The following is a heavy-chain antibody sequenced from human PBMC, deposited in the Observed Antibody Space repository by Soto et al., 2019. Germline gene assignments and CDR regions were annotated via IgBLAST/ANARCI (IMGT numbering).Heavy chain of an antibody. CDR1: GFSFSSSS. CDR3: ARDLRWGSDALHPGFDC. J-gene: IGHJ4*02. V-gene: IGHV3-30-3*01. D-gene: IGHD3-16*01. Sequence: GGSLRLSCVASGFSFSSSSMHWVRQTPGRGLEWVAVVSYDADNRYYRDSVKGRFIVSRDNSKNTLYLQMNSLRLEDTAVYYCARDLRWGSDALHPGFDCWGKGTVVTVSS. CDR2: VSYDADNR.